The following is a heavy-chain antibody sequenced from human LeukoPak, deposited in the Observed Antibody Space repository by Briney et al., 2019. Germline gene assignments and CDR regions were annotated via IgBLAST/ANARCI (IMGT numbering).Heavy chain of an antibody. CDR1: GFTFSSYS. Sequence: GGSLRLSCAASGFTFSSYSMNWVRQAPGKGLEWVSSISSSSSYIYYADPGKGRFTISRDNAKNSLYLQINSLRAEDTAVYYCARGDYYGSGTPGYWGQGTLVTVSS. CDR3: ARGDYYGSGTPGY. D-gene: IGHD3-10*01. CDR2: ISSSSSYI. V-gene: IGHV3-21*01. J-gene: IGHJ4*02.